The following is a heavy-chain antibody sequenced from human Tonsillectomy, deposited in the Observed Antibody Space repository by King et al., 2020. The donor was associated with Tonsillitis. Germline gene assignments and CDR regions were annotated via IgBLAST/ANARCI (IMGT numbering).Heavy chain of an antibody. D-gene: IGHD6-19*01. V-gene: IGHV4-34*01. J-gene: IGHJ3*02. CDR3: ARGSGQWPQAFDI. Sequence: VQLQQWGAGLLKPSETLSLTCAVYGGSFSGYYWSWIRQPPGKGLEWIGEINHSGSTNYNPSLKSRVTISVDTSKNQFSLKLSSVTAADTAVYYCARGSGQWPQAFDIWGQGTMVTVSS. CDR1: GGSFSGYY. CDR2: INHSGST.